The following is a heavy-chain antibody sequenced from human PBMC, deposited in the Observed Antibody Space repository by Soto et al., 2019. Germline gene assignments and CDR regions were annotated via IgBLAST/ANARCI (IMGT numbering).Heavy chain of an antibody. CDR1: GGSISSGDYY. Sequence: SETLSLTCTVSGGSISSGDYYWSWIRQPPGKGLEWIGYIYYSGSTYYNPSLKSRVTISVDTSKNQFSLKLSSVTAADTAVYYCGVSGSGYYRPHYYYGMDVWGQGTTVTVSS. CDR2: IYYSGST. CDR3: GVSGSGYYRPHYYYGMDV. V-gene: IGHV4-30-4*01. J-gene: IGHJ6*02. D-gene: IGHD3-22*01.